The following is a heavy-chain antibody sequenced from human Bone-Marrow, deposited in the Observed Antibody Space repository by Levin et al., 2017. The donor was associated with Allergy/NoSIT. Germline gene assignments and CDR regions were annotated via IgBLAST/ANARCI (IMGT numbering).Heavy chain of an antibody. V-gene: IGHV1-18*01. CDR1: GYTFTNYG. J-gene: IGHJ3*01. CDR2: ISPHNGHI. CDR3: ARDGDCSCSSWYPPSCGSDCHEIADAFDL. Sequence: ASVKVSYKASGYTFTNYGLSWVRQAPGQGLEWMGWISPHNGHINYVQKFQGRVTMTTDTSTTTAYMELRSLRSDDTAVYYCARDGDCSCSSWYPPSCGSDCHEIADAFDLWGRGTLVTVSS. D-gene: IGHD2-21*02.